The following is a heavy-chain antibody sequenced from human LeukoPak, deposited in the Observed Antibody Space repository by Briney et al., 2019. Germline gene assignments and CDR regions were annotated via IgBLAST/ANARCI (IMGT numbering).Heavy chain of an antibody. CDR2: INSDGSST. Sequence: GGSLRLSCAASEFMFNGYWMHWVRQAPGKGLVWVSRINSDGSSTNYADSVKGRFTISRDNAKNTLYLQMYSLRAEDTAVYYCAREALTTVTHDYWGQGTLVTVSS. J-gene: IGHJ4*02. D-gene: IGHD4-11*01. V-gene: IGHV3-74*01. CDR3: AREALTTVTHDY. CDR1: EFMFNGYW.